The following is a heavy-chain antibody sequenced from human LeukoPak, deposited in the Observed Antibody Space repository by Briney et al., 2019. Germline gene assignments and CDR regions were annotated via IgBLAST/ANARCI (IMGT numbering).Heavy chain of an antibody. J-gene: IGHJ4*02. V-gene: IGHV3-23*01. CDR1: GFTFSAYA. CDR2: ISGSGDTT. Sequence: GGSLRLSCAASGFTFSAYAMSWVRQAPGKGLEWASAISGSGDTTNSADSVKGRFTISRDNSKNMLYLHMNSLRAEDTAVYYCAKPSVGGAAGFDSWGQGTLVTVSS. CDR3: AKPSVGGAAGFDS. D-gene: IGHD1-26*01.